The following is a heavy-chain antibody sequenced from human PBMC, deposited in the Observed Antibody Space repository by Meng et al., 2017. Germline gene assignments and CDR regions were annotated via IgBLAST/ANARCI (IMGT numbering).Heavy chain of an antibody. V-gene: IGHV4-34*01. D-gene: IGHD2-15*01. Sequence: QVQLQQWGAGLLKPSETLSLTCAVYGGSFSGYYWSWIRQPPGKGLEWIGEINHSGSTNYNPSLKSRVTISVDTSKNQFSLKLSSVTAADTAVYYCAREVVAALDYWGQGTLVTVFS. CDR2: INHSGST. CDR1: GGSFSGYY. J-gene: IGHJ4*02. CDR3: AREVVAALDY.